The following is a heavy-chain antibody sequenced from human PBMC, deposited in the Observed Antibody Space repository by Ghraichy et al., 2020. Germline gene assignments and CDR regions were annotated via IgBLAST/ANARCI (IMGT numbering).Heavy chain of an antibody. Sequence: SVKVSCKAFGDTFSRHTISWVRQAPGQGLEWMGRIIPFLGIGNYAQKFQGRVTITADKSTSTAYMELSSLRFEDTAVYYCAREGTGGILTGYYRQGDPLEYWGQGTLVTVSS. J-gene: IGHJ4*02. V-gene: IGHV1-69*04. D-gene: IGHD3-9*01. CDR2: IIPFLGIG. CDR3: AREGTGGILTGYYRQGDPLEY. CDR1: GDTFSRHT.